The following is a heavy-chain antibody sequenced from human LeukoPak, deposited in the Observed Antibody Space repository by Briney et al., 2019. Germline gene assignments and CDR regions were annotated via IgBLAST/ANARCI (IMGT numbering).Heavy chain of an antibody. J-gene: IGHJ4*02. CDR3: ATGGYFLDF. CDR1: GGSFSGYY. V-gene: IGHV3-15*01. D-gene: IGHD2/OR15-2a*01. Sequence: KASETLSLTCAVYGGSFSGYYWSWIRQPPGKGLEWVGRIKSKPNGGTTDYAAPVKGRFTVSRDDSKNTVYLQMNGLKTEDTAVYYCATGGYFLDFWGQGTLVTVSS. CDR2: IKSKPNGGTT.